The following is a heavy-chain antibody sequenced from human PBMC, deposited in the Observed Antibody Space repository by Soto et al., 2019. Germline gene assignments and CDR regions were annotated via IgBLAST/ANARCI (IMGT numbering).Heavy chain of an antibody. CDR2: IIPIFGTA. J-gene: IGHJ6*02. D-gene: IGHD1-26*01. V-gene: IGHV1-69*13. CDR3: ARMLFLIGSPGYYYGMDV. CDR1: GGTFSSYA. Sequence: SVKVSCKASGGTFSSYAISWVRQAPGQGLEWMGGIIPIFGTANYAQKFQGRVTITADESTSTAYMELSSLRSEDTAVYYCARMLFLIGSPGYYYGMDVWGQGTTVTVSS.